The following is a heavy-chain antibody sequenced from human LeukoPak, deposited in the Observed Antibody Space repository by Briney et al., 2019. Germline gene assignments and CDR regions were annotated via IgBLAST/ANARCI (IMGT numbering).Heavy chain of an antibody. CDR2: VGGGGVTT. CDR1: GFTFNRYG. CDR3: AKNGEELDVGYRDLVFGYYHYYMDV. D-gene: IGHD4-17*01. V-gene: IGHV3-23*01. J-gene: IGHJ6*03. Sequence: GGSLRLSCAASGFTFNRYGMSWVRQAPGKGLEWVSSVGGGGVTTYYGDTVKGRFSITRDNFKNTVHLQMNSLRAEDTAIYYCAKNGEELDVGYRDLVFGYYHYYMDVWGKGTAVTV.